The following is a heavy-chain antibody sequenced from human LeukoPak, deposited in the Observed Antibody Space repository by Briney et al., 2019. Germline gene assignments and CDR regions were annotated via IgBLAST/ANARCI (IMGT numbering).Heavy chain of an antibody. V-gene: IGHV3-23*01. CDR1: GFTFSSHA. CDR2: LSGSGYNT. J-gene: IGHJ4*02. Sequence: GGSLRLSCAASGFTFSSHALSWVRQAPGKGLEWVSSLSGSGYNTYYADSVKGRFTISRDNSKNTVYLQMNSLRAEDTAVYYFAKDPYGTRYFVYWGQGTLVTVSS. CDR3: AKDPYGTRYFVY. D-gene: IGHD2-2*01.